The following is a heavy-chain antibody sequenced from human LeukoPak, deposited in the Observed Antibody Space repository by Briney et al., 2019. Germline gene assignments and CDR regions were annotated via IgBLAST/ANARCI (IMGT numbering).Heavy chain of an antibody. CDR2: ISYDGSNK. D-gene: IGHD6-19*01. V-gene: IGHV3-30*04. Sequence: GGSLRLSCVVSGFTFSSYAMHWVRQAPGKGLEWVAVISYDGSNKYYADSVKGRFTTSRDNSKNTLYLQMNTLRAEDTAVYYCARARSGWYLGQFDYWGQGTLVTVSS. J-gene: IGHJ4*02. CDR3: ARARSGWYLGQFDY. CDR1: GFTFSSYA.